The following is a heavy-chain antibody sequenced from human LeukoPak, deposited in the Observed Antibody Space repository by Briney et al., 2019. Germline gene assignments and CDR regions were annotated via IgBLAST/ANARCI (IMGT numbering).Heavy chain of an antibody. CDR3: ARVGRLQYGDHVAFDY. D-gene: IGHD4-17*01. V-gene: IGHV3-48*04. CDR1: GFTFSSYA. CDR2: ISVSGTTM. Sequence: PGGSLRLSCAASGFTFSSYAMSWVRQAPGKGLEWVSYISVSGTTMYFADSVKGRFTLSRDNAKNSLYLQMNSLRAEDTAVYYCARVGRLQYGDHVAFDYWGQGTLVTVSS. J-gene: IGHJ4*02.